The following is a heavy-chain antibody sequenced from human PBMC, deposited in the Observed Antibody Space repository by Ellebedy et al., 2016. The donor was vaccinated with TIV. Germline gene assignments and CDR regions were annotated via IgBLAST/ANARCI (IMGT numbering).Heavy chain of an antibody. CDR3: ARTTAFDV. V-gene: IGHV4-61*05. D-gene: IGHD1-14*01. J-gene: IGHJ3*01. CDR2: IYSSGTT. CDR1: GGSINIKNYY. Sequence: SETLSLXCSVSGGSINIKNYYWGWIRQPPGRGLEWIGYIYSSGTTNYNPSLKGRVTMSVDTSKNQFSLRLTSVTAADTAVYYCARTTAFDVWGQGTMVTVSS.